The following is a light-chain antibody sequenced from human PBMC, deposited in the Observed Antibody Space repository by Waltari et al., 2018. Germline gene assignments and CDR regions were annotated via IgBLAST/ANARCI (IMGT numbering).Light chain of an antibody. CDR3: VSWDDSLNGEI. CDR1: HSHLARNP. J-gene: IGLJ2*01. CDR2: NND. Sequence: QSVVTQPPSASGTPGQRVALSCSGRHSHLARNPVPWYPHVPGTAPKLLIYNNDQRPSGVPDRFSGSKSDFSASLAISGLQAEDEGDYYCVSWDDSLNGEIFGGGTRLTVL. V-gene: IGLV1-44*01.